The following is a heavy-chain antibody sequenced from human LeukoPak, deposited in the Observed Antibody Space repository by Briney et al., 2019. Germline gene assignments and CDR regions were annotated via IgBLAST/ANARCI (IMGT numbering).Heavy chain of an antibody. Sequence: WGSLRLSCAASGFTFRSHWMHWVRHAPGKGLVWVSRINSDGSSTNYADSVKDRFTIYRDNAKNTLYLQMNSLRAEDTAVYYCARDPVGGRPDYWGQGALVTVSS. CDR3: ARDPVGGRPDY. J-gene: IGHJ4*02. CDR1: GFTFRSHW. CDR2: INSDGSST. V-gene: IGHV3-74*01. D-gene: IGHD1-26*01.